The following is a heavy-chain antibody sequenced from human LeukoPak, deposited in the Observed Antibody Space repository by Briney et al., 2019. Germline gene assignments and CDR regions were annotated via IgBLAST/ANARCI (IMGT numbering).Heavy chain of an antibody. V-gene: IGHV4-39*01. CDR2: IYYSGST. Sequence: PSETLSLTCTVSGGSISSSSYYWGWIRQPPGKGLEWIGSIYYSGSTYYNPSLKSRVTISVDTSKNQFSLKLSSVTAADTAVYYCASYRGSGSYHLDYWGQGTLVTVSS. CDR3: ASYRGSGSYHLDY. D-gene: IGHD3-10*01. J-gene: IGHJ4*02. CDR1: GGSISSSSYY.